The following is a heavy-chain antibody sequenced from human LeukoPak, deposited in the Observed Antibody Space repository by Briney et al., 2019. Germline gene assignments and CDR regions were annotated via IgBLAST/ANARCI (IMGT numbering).Heavy chain of an antibody. J-gene: IGHJ4*02. V-gene: IGHV3-48*03. Sequence: GGSLRLSCAASGFTFGSYEMNWVRQAPGKGLEWVSYISSSGSTIYYADSVKGRFTISRDNAKNSLYLQMNSLRAEDTAVYYCARDSYYDSSGSFDYWGQGTLVTVSS. CDR1: GFTFGSYE. CDR3: ARDSYYDSSGSFDY. D-gene: IGHD3-22*01. CDR2: ISSSGSTI.